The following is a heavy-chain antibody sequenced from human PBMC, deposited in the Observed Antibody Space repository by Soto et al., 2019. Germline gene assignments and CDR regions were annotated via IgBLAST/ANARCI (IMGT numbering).Heavy chain of an antibody. CDR1: GFIFSNYG. D-gene: IGHD3-10*02. V-gene: IGHV3-30*02. CDR3: AIVRVADSSLDH. CDR2: ISYDGSDI. Sequence: AGGSLRLSCVGSGFIFSNYGMHWVRQAPGKGLEWVAFISYDGSDILYGDSVKGRFTISRDNSKSTLFLHMNRPTAEDTAIYFCAIVRVADSSLDHWGQGTLVTVSS. J-gene: IGHJ4*02.